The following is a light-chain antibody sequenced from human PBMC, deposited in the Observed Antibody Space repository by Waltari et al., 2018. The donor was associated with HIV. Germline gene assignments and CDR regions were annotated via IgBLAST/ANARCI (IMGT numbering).Light chain of an antibody. CDR1: SSNLGSNY. Sequence: QSVLTQPPSVSAAPGQRVTISCSGSSSNLGSNYVSWYQQPPGTAPKLLLYDKTKRPAAMPDRFSGSKAGASAALVITGRQTGDEADYYCGTLDSSLSAVVFGGGTKLTVL. J-gene: IGLJ2*01. CDR3: GTLDSSLSAVV. V-gene: IGLV1-51*01. CDR2: DKT.